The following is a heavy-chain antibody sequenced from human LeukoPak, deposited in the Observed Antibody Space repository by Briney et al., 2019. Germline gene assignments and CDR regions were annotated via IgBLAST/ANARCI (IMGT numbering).Heavy chain of an antibody. D-gene: IGHD3-9*01. CDR3: ARDSPDILTGYYTLDY. Sequence: SETLSLTCTVSGGSISSGGYYWSWIRQHPGKGLEWIGYIYYSGSTYYNPSLKSRVTISVDTSKNQFSLKLSSVTAADTAVYYCARDSPDILTGYYTLDYWGQGTLVTASS. CDR2: IYYSGST. J-gene: IGHJ4*02. CDR1: GGSISSGGYY. V-gene: IGHV4-31*03.